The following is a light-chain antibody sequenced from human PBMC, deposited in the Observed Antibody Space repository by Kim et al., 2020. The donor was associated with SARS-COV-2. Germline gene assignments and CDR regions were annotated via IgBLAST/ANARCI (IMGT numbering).Light chain of an antibody. CDR1: HSVNSY. CDR2: DVS. Sequence: EIVLTQSPATLSLSPGGRATLSCRASHSVNSYLVWYQQKPGQPPRLLIYDVSNRASGIPARFSGSGSGTDFTLTISSLEPEDFAVYYCQQRSNWPPTFGQGTKVDIK. V-gene: IGKV3-11*01. CDR3: QQRSNWPPT. J-gene: IGKJ1*01.